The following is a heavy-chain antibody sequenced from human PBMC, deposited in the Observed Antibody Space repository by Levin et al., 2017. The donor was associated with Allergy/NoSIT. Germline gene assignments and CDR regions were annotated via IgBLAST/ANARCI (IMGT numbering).Heavy chain of an antibody. CDR1: GGSVSSGTYY. V-gene: IGHV4-61*01. J-gene: IGHJ6*02. CDR2: INYRGVT. CDR3: ARNRIIVSGGNDYYYGMDV. D-gene: IGHD5/OR15-5a*01. Sequence: SETLSLTCSVSGGSVSSGTYYWSWIRRPPGKGLEWIGYINYRGVTKYNPSPNSRVTISVDTSKNECSLKVTYVTAADTDVYYCARNRIIVSGGNDYYYGMDVWGQGTTVTVSS.